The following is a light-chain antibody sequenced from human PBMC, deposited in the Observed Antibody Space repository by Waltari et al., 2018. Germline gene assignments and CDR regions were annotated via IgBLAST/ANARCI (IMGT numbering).Light chain of an antibody. CDR2: AAS. V-gene: IGKV1-NL1*01. CDR1: QGISNS. Sequence: DIQITQSPSSLSASVGDTVTITCRASQGISNSLAWYQQKPGEAPKLLLAAASRLESGVPSRFSGSGSGTDYTLTISRLQPEDLATYFCQLYYGDSLTFGGGTKVEIK. CDR3: QLYYGDSLT. J-gene: IGKJ4*01.